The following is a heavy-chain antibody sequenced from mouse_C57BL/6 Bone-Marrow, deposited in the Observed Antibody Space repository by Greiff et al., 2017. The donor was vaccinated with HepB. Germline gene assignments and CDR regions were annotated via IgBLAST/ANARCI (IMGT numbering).Heavy chain of an antibody. Sequence: EVKVVESGGDLVKPGGSLKLSCAASGFTFSSYGMSWVRQTPDKRLEWVATISSGGSYTYYPDSVKGRFTISRDNAKNTLYLQMSSLKSEDTAMYYCARGTTVVYFDYWGQGTTLQSPQ. V-gene: IGHV5-6*01. J-gene: IGHJ2*01. CDR1: GFTFSSYG. D-gene: IGHD1-1*01. CDR3: ARGTTVVYFDY. CDR2: ISSGGSYT.